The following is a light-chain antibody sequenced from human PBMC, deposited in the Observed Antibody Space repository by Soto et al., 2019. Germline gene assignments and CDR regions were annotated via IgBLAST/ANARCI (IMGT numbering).Light chain of an antibody. V-gene: IGLV2-14*01. Sequence: QSALTQPASVSGSPGQSITICCTGTSSDIGVYDFVSWYQQHPGKAPKLMIYEVTNRPSGVSNRFSGSKSGNTASLTISGLQAEVEADYYFSSYPTASALVFGGGTKITVL. CDR3: SSYPTASALV. J-gene: IGLJ2*01. CDR1: SSDIGVYDF. CDR2: EVT.